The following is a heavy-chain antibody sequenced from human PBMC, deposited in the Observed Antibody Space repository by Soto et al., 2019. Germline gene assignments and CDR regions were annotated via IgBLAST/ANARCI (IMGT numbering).Heavy chain of an antibody. CDR2: ISSSSNYT. D-gene: IGHD6-25*01. J-gene: IGHJ3*02. CDR1: GFTFSDYY. V-gene: IGHV3-11*06. CDR3: ARTSSRRAFDI. Sequence: QVQLVESGGGLVKPGGSLRLSCSASGFTFSDYYMSWIRQSPGKGLEWVSYISSSSNYTNFADSVKGRFTISRDNAKNSLYLQMISLRVEDTAVYYCARTSSRRAFDIWGQGTMVTVSS.